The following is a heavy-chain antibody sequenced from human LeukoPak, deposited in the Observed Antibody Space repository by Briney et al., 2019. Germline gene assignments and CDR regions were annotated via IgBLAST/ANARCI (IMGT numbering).Heavy chain of an antibody. V-gene: IGHV3-11*04. Sequence: GGSLRLSCAASGFTFSDYYMSWIRQAPGKGLEWVSYISSSGSTIYYADSVKGRFTISRDNAKNSLYLQMDSLRAEDTAVYYCARVVAWYYYYMDVWGKGTTVTVSS. CDR3: ARVVAWYYYYMDV. J-gene: IGHJ6*03. CDR1: GFTFSDYY. D-gene: IGHD5-12*01. CDR2: ISSSGSTI.